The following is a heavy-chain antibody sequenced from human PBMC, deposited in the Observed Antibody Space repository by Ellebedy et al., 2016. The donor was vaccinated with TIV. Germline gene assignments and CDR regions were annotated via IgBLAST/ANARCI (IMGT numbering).Heavy chain of an antibody. J-gene: IGHJ6*02. V-gene: IGHV1-69*06. Sequence: SVKVSCXASGGTFSSYAISWVRQAPGQGLEWMGGIIPIFDTTNYAQKFQGRVTITADKSTSTAYMELSSLRSEDTAVYYCGRSVGGGITMTYYYYGMDVWGQGTTVTVSS. CDR3: GRSVGGGITMTYYYYGMDV. CDR2: IIPIFDTT. CDR1: GGTFSSYA. D-gene: IGHD3-22*01.